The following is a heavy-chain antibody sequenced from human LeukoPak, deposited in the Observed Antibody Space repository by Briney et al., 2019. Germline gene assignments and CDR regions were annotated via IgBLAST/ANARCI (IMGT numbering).Heavy chain of an antibody. CDR1: GGSISRYY. J-gene: IGHJ4*02. D-gene: IGHD6-6*01. CDR3: ANTHLAAPPFDY. V-gene: IGHV4-59*08. CDR2: IYYSGST. Sequence: SETLSLTCTVSGGSISRYYWRWIRQPPGKGLEWIGYIYYSGSTNYNPSLKRRVTISVDTSKNQFSLRLSSVTAADTAVYYCANTHLAAPPFDYWGQGTLVTVSS.